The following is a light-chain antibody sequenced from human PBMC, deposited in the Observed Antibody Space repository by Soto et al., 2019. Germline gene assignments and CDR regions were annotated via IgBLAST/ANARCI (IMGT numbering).Light chain of an antibody. CDR2: ANI. CDR3: QSYGSTLSARYV. CDR1: SSNIGAGYD. Sequence: QSVLTQPPSVSGAPGQRVTISCTGSSSNIGAGYDVHWYQQRPGAAPKLLISANINRPSGVPDRFSGSKSGTSASLAITGLQADDEGDYYCQSYGSTLSARYVFGTGTQLTVL. J-gene: IGLJ6*01. V-gene: IGLV1-40*01.